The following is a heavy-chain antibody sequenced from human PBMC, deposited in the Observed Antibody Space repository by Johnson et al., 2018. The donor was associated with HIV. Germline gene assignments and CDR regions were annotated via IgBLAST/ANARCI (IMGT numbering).Heavy chain of an antibody. V-gene: IGHV3-30*02. J-gene: IGHJ3*02. CDR1: GFTFSNYG. Sequence: VQLVESGGGVVQPGGSLRLSCAASGFTFSNYGMHWVSQAPGKGLKWVAFIRYDGSKTYYGDSVKGRLTISRDNSKNTLYLQMNSLRAEDTAVYYCANSDSSEMKLGAFDIWGQGTMVTVS. CDR2: IRYDGSKT. D-gene: IGHD2-21*01. CDR3: ANSDSSEMKLGAFDI.